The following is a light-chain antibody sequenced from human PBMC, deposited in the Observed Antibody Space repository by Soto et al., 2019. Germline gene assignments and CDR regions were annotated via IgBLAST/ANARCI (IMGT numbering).Light chain of an antibody. J-gene: IGKJ1*01. CDR2: GAS. CDR3: ELYNNWTWT. Sequence: EIVMTQSPATLSASPGERATLSCRARQSVRSNLAWYQQKPGTAPRLLIYGASTRATGIPARFSVGESGTEFTLTICSLQSEDVTVFFCELYNNWTWTFGKGTKVEIE. V-gene: IGKV3-15*01. CDR1: QSVRSN.